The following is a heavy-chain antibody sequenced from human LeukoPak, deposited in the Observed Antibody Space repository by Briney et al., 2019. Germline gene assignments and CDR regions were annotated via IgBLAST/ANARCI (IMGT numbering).Heavy chain of an antibody. V-gene: IGHV3-7*01. D-gene: IGHD1-26*01. Sequence: KSGGSLRLSCAASGFTFGHYWMTWVRQAPGKGLEWVANIKEDGSERNYLDSVKGRFTISRDNAKNSVYLQMDSLRAEDTAVYHRAHSGSYFDYLGQGTLVTVSS. J-gene: IGHJ4*02. CDR3: AHSGSYFDY. CDR2: IKEDGSER. CDR1: GFTFGHYW.